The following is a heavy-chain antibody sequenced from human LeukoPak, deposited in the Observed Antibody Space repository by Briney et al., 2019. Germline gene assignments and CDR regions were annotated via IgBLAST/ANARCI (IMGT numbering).Heavy chain of an antibody. D-gene: IGHD6-13*01. Sequence: GGSLRLSCAASGSTFSSYAMSWVRQAPGKGLEWVSAISGSGGSTYYADSVKGRFTISRDNSKNTLYLQMNSLRAEDTAVYYCAKGAPGYSSSWSRDDYWGQGTLVTVSS. CDR2: ISGSGGST. J-gene: IGHJ4*02. CDR1: GSTFSSYA. V-gene: IGHV3-23*01. CDR3: AKGAPGYSSSWSRDDY.